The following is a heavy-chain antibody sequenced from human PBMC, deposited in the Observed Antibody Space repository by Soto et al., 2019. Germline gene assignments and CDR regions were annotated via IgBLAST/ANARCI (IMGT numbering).Heavy chain of an antibody. D-gene: IGHD2-21*02. J-gene: IGHJ6*02. CDR2: IIPIFGTA. Sequence: ASVKVSCKASGGTFSSYAISWVRQAPGQGLEWMGGIIPIFGTANYAQKFQGRVTITADESTSTAYMELSSLRSEDTAVYYCARAVGHIVVVTHTRSYGMDVWGQGTTVTVYS. CDR3: ARAVGHIVVVTHTRSYGMDV. CDR1: GGTFSSYA. V-gene: IGHV1-69*13.